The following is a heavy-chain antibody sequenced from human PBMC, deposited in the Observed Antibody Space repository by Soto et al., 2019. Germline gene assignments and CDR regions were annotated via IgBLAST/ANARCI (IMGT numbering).Heavy chain of an antibody. D-gene: IGHD6-6*01. Sequence: SVKVSCKASGFTFNSSAVQWVRQARGQRLEWIGWIVVGSGNTNYAQKFQERVTITRDMSTSTAYMELSSLRSEDTAVYYCAAGKSSYSSSSGMDVWGQGTTVTVSS. CDR3: AAGKSSYSSSSGMDV. V-gene: IGHV1-58*01. J-gene: IGHJ6*02. CDR1: GFTFNSSA. CDR2: IVVGSGNT.